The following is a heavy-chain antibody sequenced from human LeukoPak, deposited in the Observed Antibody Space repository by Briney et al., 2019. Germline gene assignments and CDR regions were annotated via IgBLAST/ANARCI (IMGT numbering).Heavy chain of an antibody. J-gene: IGHJ6*02. CDR2: MNPNSGNT. Sequence: ASVKVSCKASGYTFTSYDINWVRQATGQGLEWMGWMNPNSGNTGYAQKFQGRVTMTRNTSISTAYMELSSLRSEDTAVYYCARGNSSGWYWRNYYGMDVWGQGTTVTVSS. CDR3: ARGNSSGWYWRNYYGMDV. V-gene: IGHV1-8*01. D-gene: IGHD6-19*01. CDR1: GYTFTSYD.